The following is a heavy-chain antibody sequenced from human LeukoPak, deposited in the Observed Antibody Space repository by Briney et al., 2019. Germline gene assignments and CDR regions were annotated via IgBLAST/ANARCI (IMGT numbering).Heavy chain of an antibody. V-gene: IGHV3-74*01. CDR1: GFTFSSYW. J-gene: IGHJ4*02. CDR3: ARDRAMVRGVIEN. Sequence: PAGGSLRLSCAASGFTFSSYWMHWVRQAPGKGLVWVSRINSDGSSTSYADSVKGGFTISRDNAKNTLYLQMNSLRAEDTAVYYCARDRAMVRGVIENWGQGTLVTVSS. D-gene: IGHD3-10*01. CDR2: INSDGSST.